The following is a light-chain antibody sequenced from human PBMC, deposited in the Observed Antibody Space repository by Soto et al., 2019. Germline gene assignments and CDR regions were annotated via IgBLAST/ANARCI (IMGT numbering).Light chain of an antibody. CDR2: GAS. CDR3: QRYGSSPLT. CDR1: QRVSSSY. V-gene: IGKV3-20*01. Sequence: EIVLTQSPGTLSLSPGERATRSCRASQRVSSSYLAWYQQKPGQAPRLLIYGASSRATGIPDRFSGSGSGTDFTLTIRRLEPEDFAVYYCQRYGSSPLTFGGGPKVEIK. J-gene: IGKJ4*01.